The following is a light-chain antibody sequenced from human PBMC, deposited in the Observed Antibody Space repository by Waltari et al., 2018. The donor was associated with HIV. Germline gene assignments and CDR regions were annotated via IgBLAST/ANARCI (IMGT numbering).Light chain of an antibody. CDR2: LNSDGSH. V-gene: IGLV4-69*01. Sequence: QLVLTQSPSASASLGDSVKLTCTLSSGHSSYAIAWHQQQPEKGPRYLMKLNSDGSHSKGDGIPDRFSGSSSGAERYLTISSLQSEDEADYYCQTWGTGIQVFGGGTKLTVL. CDR1: SGHSSYA. J-gene: IGLJ2*01. CDR3: QTWGTGIQV.